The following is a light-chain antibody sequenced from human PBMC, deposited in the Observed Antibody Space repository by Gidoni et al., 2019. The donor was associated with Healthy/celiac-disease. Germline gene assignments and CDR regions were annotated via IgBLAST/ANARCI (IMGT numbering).Light chain of an antibody. V-gene: IGLV6-57*04. CDR2: EDN. CDR1: SGSIASNY. Sequence: NFMLTQPHSVSESPGKTVTISCTRSSGSIASNYVQWYQQRPGSAPTTVLYEDNQRPSGVPDRFSGSIDSSSTSASLTISGLKTEDEADYYCQSYDSSNRVFGGGTQLTVL. J-gene: IGLJ3*02. CDR3: QSYDSSNRV.